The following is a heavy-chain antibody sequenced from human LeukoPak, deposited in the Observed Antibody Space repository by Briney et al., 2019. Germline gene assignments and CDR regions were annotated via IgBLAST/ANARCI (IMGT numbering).Heavy chain of an antibody. CDR3: ARDLSITSRKSIVGY. V-gene: IGHV3-74*01. CDR1: GFTFSGYW. J-gene: IGHJ4*02. Sequence: GGSLRLSCEASGFTFSGYWMHWVRQVPGKGLVGVSRINSDGTSTIYADSVKGRFTTSRDNAKNTLYLQMNTLRAEDTGVYYCARDLSITSRKSIVGYWGQGTLVTVSS. CDR2: INSDGTST. D-gene: IGHD1-20*01.